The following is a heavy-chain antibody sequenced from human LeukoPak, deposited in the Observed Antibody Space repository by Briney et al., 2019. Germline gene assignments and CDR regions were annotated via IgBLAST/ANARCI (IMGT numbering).Heavy chain of an antibody. D-gene: IGHD3-10*01. V-gene: IGHV1-69*05. Sequence: SVKVSCKASGGTFTSYAISWVRQAPGQGLEWMGRIIPIFGTPNYAQKFQGRVTITTDESTSTAYMELSSLRSGDTAVYYCARDAPPGVRGVIRWFDPWGQGTLVTVSS. CDR2: IIPIFGTP. CDR1: GGTFTSYA. CDR3: ARDAPPGVRGVIRWFDP. J-gene: IGHJ5*02.